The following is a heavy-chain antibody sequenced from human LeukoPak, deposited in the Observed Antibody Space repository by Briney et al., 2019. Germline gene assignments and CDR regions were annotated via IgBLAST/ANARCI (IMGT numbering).Heavy chain of an antibody. V-gene: IGHV4-59*01. Sequence: SETLSLTCTVSGGSISSYYWSWIRQPPGKGLEWIGYIYYSGSTNYNPSLKSRVTISVDTSKNQFSLKLSSVTAADTAVYYCAREVVARLRKQYYYYGMDVWGQGTTVTVSS. D-gene: IGHD2-15*01. CDR2: IYYSGST. CDR3: AREVVARLRKQYYYYGMDV. CDR1: GGSISSYY. J-gene: IGHJ6*02.